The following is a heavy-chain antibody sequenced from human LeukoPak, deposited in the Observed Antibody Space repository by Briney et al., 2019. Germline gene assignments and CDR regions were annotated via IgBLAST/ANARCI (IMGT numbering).Heavy chain of an antibody. Sequence: GGSLRLSCATSGFTFSSNVIHWVRKAPGKGLEWVAVISHDGSNKYYADSVKGRFTISRDNSKDTLYLQMNSLRVEDTAVYYCASVGDYDPLFDYWGQGTLVTVSS. CDR2: ISHDGSNK. V-gene: IGHV3-30-3*01. CDR1: GFTFSSNV. D-gene: IGHD4-17*01. CDR3: ASVGDYDPLFDY. J-gene: IGHJ4*02.